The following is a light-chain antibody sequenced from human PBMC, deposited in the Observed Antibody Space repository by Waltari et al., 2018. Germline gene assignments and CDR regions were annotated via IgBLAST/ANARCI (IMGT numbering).Light chain of an antibody. CDR2: DDS. J-gene: IGLJ2*01. CDR3: QVWDTTSDRVV. V-gene: IGLV3-21*02. Sequence: SYVLTQPPSASVATGETARITCGGDNVGSNSVHGYQQKPGQAPLLVVYDDSARPSGIPDRFSASNSGNTATLTISRVENGDEADYYCQVWDTTSDRVVFGGGTKLTVL. CDR1: NVGSNS.